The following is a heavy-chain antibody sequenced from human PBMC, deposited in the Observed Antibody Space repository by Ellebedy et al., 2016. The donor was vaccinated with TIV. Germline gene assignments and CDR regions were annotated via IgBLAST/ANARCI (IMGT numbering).Heavy chain of an antibody. Sequence: GESLKISXAASGFPFSSYGMHWVRQAPGKGLEWVAVIWYDGSNKDYADSLKGRFTISRDNSENTLYLQINSLRAEDTAVYYCAKSRSSGTSCYNYWGQGTLVTVSS. CDR3: AKSRSSGTSCYNY. J-gene: IGHJ4*02. CDR2: IWYDGSNK. CDR1: GFPFSSYG. V-gene: IGHV3-33*03. D-gene: IGHD2-2*02.